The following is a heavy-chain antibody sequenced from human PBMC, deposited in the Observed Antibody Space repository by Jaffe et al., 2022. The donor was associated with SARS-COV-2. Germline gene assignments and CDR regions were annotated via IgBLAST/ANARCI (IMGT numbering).Heavy chain of an antibody. V-gene: IGHV3-53*01. CDR2: IYSGGST. D-gene: IGHD5-18*01. CDR1: GFTVSSNY. CDR3: ARDAGPGYSYDYYYYYGMDV. Sequence: EVQLVESGGGLIQPGGSLRLSCAASGFTVSSNYMSWVRQAPGKGLEWVSVIYSGGSTYYADSVKGRFTISRDNSKNTLYLQMNSLRAEDTAVYYCARDAGPGYSYDYYYYYGMDVWGQGTTVTVSS. J-gene: IGHJ6*02.